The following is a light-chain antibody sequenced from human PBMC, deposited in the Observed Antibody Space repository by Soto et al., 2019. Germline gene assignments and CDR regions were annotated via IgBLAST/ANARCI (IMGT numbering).Light chain of an antibody. CDR1: SSNIRIND. CDR3: GAWDDSLKGWV. Sequence: QSVLTQPPSTSGTPGQRVTISCSGGSSNIRINDVNWYQQLPRTAPKLLIYRNNERPSGVSDRFSGSKSGTSASLAISGLQSEDEADYYCGAWDDSLKGWVFGGGTKLTVL. CDR2: RNN. V-gene: IGLV1-44*01. J-gene: IGLJ3*02.